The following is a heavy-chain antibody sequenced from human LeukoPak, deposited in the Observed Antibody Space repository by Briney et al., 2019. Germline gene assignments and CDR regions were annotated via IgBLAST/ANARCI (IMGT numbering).Heavy chain of an antibody. Sequence: SVKVSCKASGGTFSSYAISWVRQAPGQGLEWMGKIIPILGIANYAQKFQGRVTITADKSTSTAYMELSSLRSEDTAVYYCARVLTTVTPDAFDIWGQGTMVTVSS. V-gene: IGHV1-69*04. J-gene: IGHJ3*02. CDR2: IIPILGIA. D-gene: IGHD4-17*01. CDR1: GGTFSSYA. CDR3: ARVLTTVTPDAFDI.